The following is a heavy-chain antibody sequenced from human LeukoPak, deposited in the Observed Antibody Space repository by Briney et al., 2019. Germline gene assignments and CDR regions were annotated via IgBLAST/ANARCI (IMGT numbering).Heavy chain of an antibody. Sequence: SETLSLTCTVSDYSISSDYSWGWIRQPPGKGLEWIGEINHSGSTNYNPSLKSRVTISVDTSKNQFSLKLSSVTAADTAVYYCAEYCSGGSCQRGVDYWGQGTLVTVSS. CDR3: AEYCSGGSCQRGVDY. CDR2: INHSGST. CDR1: DYSISSDYS. V-gene: IGHV4-38-2*02. J-gene: IGHJ4*02. D-gene: IGHD2-15*01.